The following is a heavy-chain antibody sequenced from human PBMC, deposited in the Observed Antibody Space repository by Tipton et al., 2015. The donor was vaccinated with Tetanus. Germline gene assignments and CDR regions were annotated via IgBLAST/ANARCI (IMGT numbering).Heavy chain of an antibody. CDR3: AAESARGNNWFDP. V-gene: IGHV4-31*03. J-gene: IGHJ5*02. Sequence: TLSLTCTVSGGSINTGDFLWTWIRQHPRTGLEWIGYISNRGNSYSNPSLKGRVSLSVDKSASQFSLRLTSVTSADSAVYYCAAESARGNNWFDPWGQGVLVNVPS. CDR1: GGSINTGDFL. CDR2: ISNRGNS.